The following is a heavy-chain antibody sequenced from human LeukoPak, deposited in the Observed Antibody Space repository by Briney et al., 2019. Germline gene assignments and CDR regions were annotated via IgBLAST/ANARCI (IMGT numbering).Heavy chain of an antibody. CDR3: ARGRRGYDFWSGYYYFDY. Sequence: KTSETLSPTCTVSGGSISSGSYYWSWIRQPPGKGLEWIGEINHSGSTNYNPSLKSRVTISVDTSKNQFPLKLSSVTAADTAVYYCARGRRGYDFWSGYYYFDYWGQGTLVTVSS. D-gene: IGHD3-3*01. CDR2: INHSGST. V-gene: IGHV4-39*06. CDR1: GGSISSGSYY. J-gene: IGHJ4*02.